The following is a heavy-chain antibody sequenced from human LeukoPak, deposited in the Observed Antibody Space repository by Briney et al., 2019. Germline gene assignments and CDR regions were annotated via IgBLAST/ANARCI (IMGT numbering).Heavy chain of an antibody. CDR2: IYSGGST. V-gene: IGHV3-53*01. CDR1: GFTVSSNH. D-gene: IGHD4-17*01. J-gene: IGHJ6*04. CDR3: ARADDYGKNYGMDV. Sequence: GGSLRLSCAASGFTVSSNHMSWVRQAPGKGLEWVSVIYSGGSTYYADSVKGRFTISRDNSKNTLYLQMNSLRAEDTAVYYCARADDYGKNYGMDVWGKGTTVTVSS.